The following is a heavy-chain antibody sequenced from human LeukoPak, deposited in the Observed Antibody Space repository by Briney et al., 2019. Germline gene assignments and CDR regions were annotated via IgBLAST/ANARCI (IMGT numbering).Heavy chain of an antibody. CDR2: ISGSGDST. J-gene: IGHJ4*02. Sequence: GGSLRLSCAASGFTFTGYSMSWVRQAPGKGLEWVSAISGSGDSTYYADPVRGRFTISRDNSKNTLDLQMNSLRGEDTAVYYCARELKVAGPTTGFDYWGQGTLVTVSS. V-gene: IGHV3-23*01. D-gene: IGHD1-26*01. CDR3: ARELKVAGPTTGFDY. CDR1: GFTFTGYS.